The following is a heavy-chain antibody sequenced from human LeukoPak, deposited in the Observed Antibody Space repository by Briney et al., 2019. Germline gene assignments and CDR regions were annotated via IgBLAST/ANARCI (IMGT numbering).Heavy chain of an antibody. J-gene: IGHJ4*02. CDR3: ARRPSSSSPTYFDY. V-gene: IGHV3-23*01. Sequence: GGSLRLSCAASGFTFTSYAMSWVRQAPGKGLEWVSAISGSGGTSYDADSVKGRFTISRDNSKNTLYLQMNSLRGEDTAVYYCARRPSSSSPTYFDYWGQGTLVTVSS. D-gene: IGHD6-6*01. CDR1: GFTFTSYA. CDR2: ISGSGGTS.